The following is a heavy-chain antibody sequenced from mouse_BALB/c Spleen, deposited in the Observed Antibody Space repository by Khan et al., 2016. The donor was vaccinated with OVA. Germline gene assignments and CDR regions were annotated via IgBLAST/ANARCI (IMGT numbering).Heavy chain of an antibody. D-gene: IGHD1-1*01. CDR2: ISYSGNT. J-gene: IGHJ3*01. V-gene: IGHV3-8*02. Sequence: MQLEESGPSLVKPSQTLSLTCSVTGDSITSGYWNWIRKFPGNKLKYMGYISYSGNTYYNPSLKSRISITRDTSKSQYYLQLNSVTTEDTATYYCACELRGFAYWGQGTLVTVSA. CDR1: GDSITSGY. CDR3: ACELRGFAY.